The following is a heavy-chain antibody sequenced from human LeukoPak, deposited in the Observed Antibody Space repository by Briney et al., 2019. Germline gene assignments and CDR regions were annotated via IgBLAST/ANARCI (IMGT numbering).Heavy chain of an antibody. J-gene: IGHJ4*02. CDR3: ARESGFDWTPGD. CDR1: GGTFSSYA. D-gene: IGHD3-9*01. V-gene: IGHV1-69*13. Sequence: PRASVKVSCKASGGTFSSYAISWVRQAPGQGLEWMGGIIPIFGTANYAQKFQGRVTITADESTSTAYMELSSLRSEDTAVYYCARESGFDWTPGDWGQGTLVTVSS. CDR2: IIPIFGTA.